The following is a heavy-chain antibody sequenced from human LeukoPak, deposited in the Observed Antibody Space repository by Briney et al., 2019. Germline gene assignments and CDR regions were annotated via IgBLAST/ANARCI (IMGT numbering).Heavy chain of an antibody. CDR2: MTSSGGGT. J-gene: IGHJ4*02. D-gene: IGHD1-1*01. CDR1: GFIFSSYA. V-gene: IGHV3-23*01. Sequence: GGSLRLSCTASGFIFSSYAMNWVRQAPGKGLEWVSVMTSSGGGTDYADSVKGRFTISRDNFKNTLYLQMNSLRAEDTAVYYCARDPLGTRPGFDYWGQGTLVTVSS. CDR3: ARDPLGTRPGFDY.